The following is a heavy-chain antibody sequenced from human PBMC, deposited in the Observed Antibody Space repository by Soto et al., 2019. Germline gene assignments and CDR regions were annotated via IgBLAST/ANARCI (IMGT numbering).Heavy chain of an antibody. CDR3: AREGRAYCGGDCSLFDN. V-gene: IGHV3-33*08. CDR2: VWFDGSKK. D-gene: IGHD2-21*02. J-gene: IGHJ4*02. Sequence: VQVLESGGGLVQPGGSLRLSCAASGFTFSSYGMHWVRQAPGKGLEWVALVWFDGSKKYYADSVKGRFTISRDNSKKTLYLQMNSLRVEDTAVYYCAREGRAYCGGDCSLFDNWGQGTLVTVSS. CDR1: GFTFSSYG.